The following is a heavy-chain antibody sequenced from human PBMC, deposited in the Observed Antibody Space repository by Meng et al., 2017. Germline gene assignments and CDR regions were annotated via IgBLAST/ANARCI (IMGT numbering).Heavy chain of an antibody. CDR2: ISSSSSYI. Sequence: GESLKISCAASGFTFSSYSMNWVRQAPGKGLEWVSSISSSSSYIYYADSVKGRFTISRDNAKNSLYLQMNSLRAEDTAVYYCARDRDYYDSSSDYWGQGNLVTGAS. CDR3: ARDRDYYDSSSDY. V-gene: IGHV3-21*01. J-gene: IGHJ4*02. D-gene: IGHD3-22*01. CDR1: GFTFSSYS.